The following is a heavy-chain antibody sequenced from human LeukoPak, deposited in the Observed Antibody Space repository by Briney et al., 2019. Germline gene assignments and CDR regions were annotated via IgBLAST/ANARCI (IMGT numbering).Heavy chain of an antibody. CDR1: GFTFDDSV. Sequence: GGSLRLSCAASGFTFDDSVMSWVRQVPGKGLEWVSGINWNGGSTGYVDSVKGRFTISRDNAKNSLYLQMNSLRAEDTAVYYCARLREIPVFGVVTKSTSYFDYWGQGTLVTVSS. CDR2: INWNGGST. D-gene: IGHD3-3*01. V-gene: IGHV3-20*04. CDR3: ARLREIPVFGVVTKSTSYFDY. J-gene: IGHJ4*02.